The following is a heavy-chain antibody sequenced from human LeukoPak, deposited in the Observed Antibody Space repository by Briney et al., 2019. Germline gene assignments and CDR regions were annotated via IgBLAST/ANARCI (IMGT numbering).Heavy chain of an antibody. V-gene: IGHV1-46*01. J-gene: IGHJ4*02. Sequence: ASVKVSCKASGYTFTSYYMHWVRQAPGQGLEWMGIINPSGGSTSYAQKFQGRVTMTRDTSTSTVYMELSSLRSEDTAVYYCARLSTMVRGVIDIDYWGQGTLVTVSS. D-gene: IGHD3-10*01. CDR1: GYTFTSYY. CDR2: INPSGGST. CDR3: ARLSTMVRGVIDIDY.